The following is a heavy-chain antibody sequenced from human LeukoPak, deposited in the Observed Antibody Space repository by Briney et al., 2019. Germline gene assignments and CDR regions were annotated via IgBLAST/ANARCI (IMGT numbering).Heavy chain of an antibody. CDR1: GXSFTSNW. CDR2: IYPGDSDT. D-gene: IGHD5-18*01. V-gene: IGHV5-51*01. CDR3: ASKAMVTSYFDY. Sequence: GESLKISCEGSGXSFTSNWSGWVRQMPGKGLEWMGIIYPGDSDTRYSPSFQGQVTISADKSISTAYLQWSSLKASDTAMYYCASKAMVTSYFDYWGQGTLVTVSS. J-gene: IGHJ4*02.